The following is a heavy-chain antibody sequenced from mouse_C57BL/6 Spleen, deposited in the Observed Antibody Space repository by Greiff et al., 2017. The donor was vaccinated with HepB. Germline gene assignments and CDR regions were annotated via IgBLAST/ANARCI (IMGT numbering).Heavy chain of an antibody. CDR1: GYTFTSYW. J-gene: IGHJ3*01. Sequence: QVHVKQPGAELVRPGSSVKLSCKASGYTFTSYWMHWVKQRPIQGLEWIGNIDPSDSETHYNQKFKDKATLTVDKSSSTAYMQLSSLTSEDSAVYYCARGYDYDEGWFAYWGQGTLVTVSA. CDR2: IDPSDSET. D-gene: IGHD2-4*01. CDR3: ARGYDYDEGWFAY. V-gene: IGHV1-52*01.